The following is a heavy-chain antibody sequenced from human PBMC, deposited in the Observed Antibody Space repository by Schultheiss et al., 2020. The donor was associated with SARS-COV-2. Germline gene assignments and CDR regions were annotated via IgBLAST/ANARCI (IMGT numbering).Heavy chain of an antibody. V-gene: IGHV4-31*03. J-gene: IGHJ4*02. CDR3: ARTMGYCSTTSCPYFDY. D-gene: IGHD2-2*01. CDR2: IYYSGST. Sequence: SETLSLTCTVSGGSISSGGYYWSWIRQHPGKGLEWIGYIYYSGSTYYNPSLKSRVTISVDTSKNQFSLKLSSVTAAGTAVYYCARTMGYCSTTSCPYFDYWGQGTLVTVSS. CDR1: GGSISSGGYY.